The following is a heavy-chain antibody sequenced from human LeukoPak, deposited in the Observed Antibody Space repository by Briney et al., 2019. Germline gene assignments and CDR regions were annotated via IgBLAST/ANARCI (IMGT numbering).Heavy chain of an antibody. CDR1: GTRFTTYW. D-gene: IGHD1-26*01. Sequence: GESLKISCKGPGTRFTTYWIAWVRQMPGKGLEWMGVIYPGDSDTRYSPSFQGQVTLSADKSISTAYLQWSSLKASDPAIYYCARALVGAVTLSYWGQGTLVTVSS. V-gene: IGHV5-51*01. J-gene: IGHJ4*02. CDR2: IYPGDSDT. CDR3: ARALVGAVTLSY.